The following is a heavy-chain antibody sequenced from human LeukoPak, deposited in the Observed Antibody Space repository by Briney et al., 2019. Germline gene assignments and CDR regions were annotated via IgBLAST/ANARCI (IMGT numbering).Heavy chain of an antibody. J-gene: IGHJ4*02. V-gene: IGHV3-21*04. D-gene: IGHD3-10*01. CDR1: GFTFSSYG. Sequence: GGSLRLSCAASGFTFSSYGMHWVRQAPGKGLEWVSSISSSSSYIYYADSVKGRFTISRDNAKNSLYLQMNSLRAEDTAVYYCARMVRGVVDYWGQGTLVTVSS. CDR2: ISSSSSYI. CDR3: ARMVRGVVDY.